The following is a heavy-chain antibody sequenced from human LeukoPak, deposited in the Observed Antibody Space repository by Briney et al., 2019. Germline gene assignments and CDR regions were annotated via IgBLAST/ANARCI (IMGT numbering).Heavy chain of an antibody. CDR1: GGSIGSYY. V-gene: IGHV4-59*01. CDR2: IYYSGST. CDR3: ARARRGSSSSGDLFDY. Sequence: SETLSLTCTVSGGSIGSYYWSWIRQPPGKGLEWIGYIYYSGSTNYNPSLKSRVTISVDTSKNQFSLKLSSVTAADTAVYYCARARRGSSSSGDLFDYWGQGTQVTVSS. J-gene: IGHJ4*02. D-gene: IGHD6-6*01.